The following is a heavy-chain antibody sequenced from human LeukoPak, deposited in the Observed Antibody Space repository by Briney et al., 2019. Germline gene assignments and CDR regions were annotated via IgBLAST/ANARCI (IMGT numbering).Heavy chain of an antibody. CDR1: GFTFSSYA. V-gene: IGHV3-23*01. D-gene: IGHD5-24*01. Sequence: QPGGSLRLSYAASGFTFSSYAMRWGRQAPGKGLEWVSAISGSGGSTYYADSVKGRFTISRDNSKNTLYLQMNSLRAEDTAVYYCAKERRDGYNFAFDYWGQGTLVTVSS. CDR3: AKERRDGYNFAFDY. J-gene: IGHJ4*02. CDR2: ISGSGGST.